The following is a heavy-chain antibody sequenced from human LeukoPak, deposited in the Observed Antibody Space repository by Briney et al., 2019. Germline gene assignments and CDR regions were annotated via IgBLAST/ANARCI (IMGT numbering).Heavy chain of an antibody. CDR1: GFTFSSYA. CDR3: AKGPEYSSSSRYVY. D-gene: IGHD6-6*01. J-gene: IGHJ4*02. Sequence: GGSLRLSCAASGFTFSSYAMSWVRQAPGKGLEWVSAISGSGGSTYYADSVKGRFTISRDNSKNTLYLQMNSLRAEDTAVYYCAKGPEYSSSSRYVYWGQGTLVTVSS. CDR2: ISGSGGST. V-gene: IGHV3-23*01.